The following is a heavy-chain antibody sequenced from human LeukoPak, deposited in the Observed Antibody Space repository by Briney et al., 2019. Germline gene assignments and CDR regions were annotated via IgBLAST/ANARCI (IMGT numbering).Heavy chain of an antibody. D-gene: IGHD3-16*01. CDR2: VRRDESDK. CDR1: RFTFSDYW. Sequence: GGSLRLSCAASRFTFSDYWMSWVRQAPGKGLEWVAHVRRDESDKYYVDSVKGRFTISRDNAQNSLYLQMNSLRADDTAVYYCARGGLRGTFDYWGQGTLVTVPS. V-gene: IGHV3-7*01. J-gene: IGHJ4*02. CDR3: ARGGLRGTFDY.